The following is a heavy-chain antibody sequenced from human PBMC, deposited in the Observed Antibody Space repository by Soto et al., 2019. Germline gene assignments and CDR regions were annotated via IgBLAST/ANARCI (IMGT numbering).Heavy chain of an antibody. J-gene: IGHJ5*02. CDR2: IYYSGST. Sequence: SETLSLTCTVSGGSISSYYWSWIRQPPGKGLEWIGYIYYSGSTNYNPSLKSRVTISVDTSKNQFSLKLSSVTASDTAVYYCASHSWYLGDNFFRPWGQGILVTVSS. CDR1: GGSISSYY. CDR3: ASHSWYLGDNFFRP. V-gene: IGHV4-59*08. D-gene: IGHD6-13*01.